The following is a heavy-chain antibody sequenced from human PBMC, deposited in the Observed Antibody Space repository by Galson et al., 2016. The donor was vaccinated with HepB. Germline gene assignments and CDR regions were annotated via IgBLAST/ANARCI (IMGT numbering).Heavy chain of an antibody. CDR1: GFTFSSFT. V-gene: IGHV3-21*01. CDR2: IGGVSVTYI. CDR3: ARASPGMDV. Sequence: SLRLSCAASGFTFSSFTMNWVRQAPGKGLEWVSCIGGVSVTYIYYADSVKGRFTISRDNAKNSLYLQMNSLGDEDTAVFYCARASPGMDVWGQGTTDTVSS. J-gene: IGHJ6*02.